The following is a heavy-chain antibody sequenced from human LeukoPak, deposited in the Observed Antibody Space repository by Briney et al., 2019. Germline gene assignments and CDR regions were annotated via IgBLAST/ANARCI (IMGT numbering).Heavy chain of an antibody. CDR1: GFSFSSYA. Sequence: GGSLRLSCAASGFSFSSYAMSWVRQAPGKGLKWVSALSGSGGSTYYADSVKGRFTISRDNSKNTLYLQMNSLRAEDTAVYYCAKERELLAGYDAFDIWGQGTMVTVSS. D-gene: IGHD1-26*01. J-gene: IGHJ3*02. V-gene: IGHV3-23*01. CDR2: LSGSGGST. CDR3: AKERELLAGYDAFDI.